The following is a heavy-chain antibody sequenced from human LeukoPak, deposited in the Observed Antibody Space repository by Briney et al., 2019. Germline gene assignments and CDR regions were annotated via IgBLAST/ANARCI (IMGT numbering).Heavy chain of an antibody. CDR3: ARGENSGYDYYYYYYMDV. J-gene: IGHJ6*03. V-gene: IGHV1-2*02. Sequence: ASVKVSCKASGYTFTGYYMHWVRQAPGQGLEWMGWINPNSGGTNYAQKFQGRVTMTRDTSISTAYMELSRLRSDDTAVYYCARGENSGYDYYYYYYMDVWGKGTTVTVSS. CDR2: INPNSGGT. D-gene: IGHD5-12*01. CDR1: GYTFTGYY.